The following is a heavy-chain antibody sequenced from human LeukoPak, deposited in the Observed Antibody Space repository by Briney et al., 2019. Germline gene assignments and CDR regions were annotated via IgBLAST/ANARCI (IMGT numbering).Heavy chain of an antibody. CDR3: ARHRRYYYDSSGYHDFDY. CDR1: GGSISSSSYY. Sequence: SETLSLTCTVSGGSISSSSYYWGWIRQPPGKGLEGIGSIYYSGSTYYNPSLKSRVTISVDKSKNQFYLKLSSVTAADTALYYCARHRRYYYDSSGYHDFDYWGQGTLVTVSS. J-gene: IGHJ4*02. D-gene: IGHD3-22*01. CDR2: IYYSGST. V-gene: IGHV4-39*01.